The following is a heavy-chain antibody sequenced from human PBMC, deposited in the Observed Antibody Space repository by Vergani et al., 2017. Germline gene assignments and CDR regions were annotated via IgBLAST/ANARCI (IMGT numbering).Heavy chain of an antibody. D-gene: IGHD3-9*01. J-gene: IGHJ3*02. CDR1: GGTFSSYT. CDR2: IIPILGIA. CDR3: ARGLAYYDILTGYYNLEGDAFDI. V-gene: IGHV1-69*02. Sequence: QVQLVQSGAEVKKPGSSVKVSCKASGGTFSSYTISWVRQAPGQGLEWMGRIIPILGIANYAQKFQGRVTITADKSTSTAYMELSSLRSEDTAVYYCARGLAYYDILTGYYNLEGDAFDIWGQGTMVTVSS.